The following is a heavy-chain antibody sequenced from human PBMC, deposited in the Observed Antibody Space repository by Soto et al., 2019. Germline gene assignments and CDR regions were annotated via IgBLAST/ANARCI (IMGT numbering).Heavy chain of an antibody. CDR1: GFTVSSNY. J-gene: IGHJ4*02. CDR2: IYSGGST. D-gene: IGHD5-12*01. Sequence: GGSLRLSCAASGFTVSSNYMSWVRQAPGKGLEWVSVIYSGGSTYYADSVKGRFTISRHNSKNTLYLQMNSLRAEDTAVYYCARVYSGYDSHFDYWGQGTLVTVSS. CDR3: ARVYSGYDSHFDY. V-gene: IGHV3-53*04.